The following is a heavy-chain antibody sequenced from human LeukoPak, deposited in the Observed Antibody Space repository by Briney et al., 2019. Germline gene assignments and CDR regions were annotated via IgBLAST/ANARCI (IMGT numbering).Heavy chain of an antibody. CDR2: IYYSGST. D-gene: IGHD5-18*01. CDR3: ARLGYSYGRFDY. V-gene: IGHV4-39*01. Sequence: ASETLSLTCTVSGGSISSSSYYWGWIRQPPGKGLEWIGSIYYSGSTYYNPSLKSRVTISVDTSKNQFSLKLSSVTAADTAVYYCARLGYSYGRFDYWGQGTLVTVSS. J-gene: IGHJ4*02. CDR1: GGSISSSSYY.